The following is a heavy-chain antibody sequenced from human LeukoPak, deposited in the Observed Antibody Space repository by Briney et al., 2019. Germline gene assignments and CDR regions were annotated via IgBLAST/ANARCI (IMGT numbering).Heavy chain of an antibody. CDR1: GGSISSYY. CDR2: IYYSGST. CDR3: ARPTVYGDYGLN. V-gene: IGHV4-59*08. J-gene: IGHJ4*02. D-gene: IGHD4-17*01. Sequence: ASETLSLTCTVSGGSISSYYWSWIRQPPGKGLEWIGYIYYSGSTNYNPSLKSRVTISVDTSKNQFSLKLSSVTAADTAVYYCARPTVYGDYGLNWGQGTLVTVSS.